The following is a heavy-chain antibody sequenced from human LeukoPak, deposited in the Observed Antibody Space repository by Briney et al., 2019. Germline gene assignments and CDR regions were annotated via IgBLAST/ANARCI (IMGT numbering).Heavy chain of an antibody. CDR3: ARSVRGSGYSYYYGMDV. V-gene: IGHV1-2*04. Sequence: ASVKVSCKASGYTFTGYYMHWVRQAPGQGLEWMGCINPNSGGTNYAQKFQGWVTMTRDTSISTAYMELSRLRSDDTAVYYCARSVRGSGYSYYYGMDVWGQGTTVTVSS. J-gene: IGHJ6*02. CDR2: INPNSGGT. CDR1: GYTFTGYY. D-gene: IGHD5-12*01.